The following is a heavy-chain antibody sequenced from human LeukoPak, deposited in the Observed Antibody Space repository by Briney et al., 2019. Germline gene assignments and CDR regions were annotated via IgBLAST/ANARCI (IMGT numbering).Heavy chain of an antibody. V-gene: IGHV4-59*02. CDR1: GGSVSSYY. Sequence: SSETLSLTCTVSGGSVSSYYWSWIRQPPGKGLEWIGYIYYSGSTNYNPSLKSRVTISVDTSKNQFSLKLSSVSAADTAVYYCASSDLGFGEFPAWFDPWGQGTLVTVSS. CDR2: IYYSGST. J-gene: IGHJ5*02. D-gene: IGHD3-10*01. CDR3: ASSDLGFGEFPAWFDP.